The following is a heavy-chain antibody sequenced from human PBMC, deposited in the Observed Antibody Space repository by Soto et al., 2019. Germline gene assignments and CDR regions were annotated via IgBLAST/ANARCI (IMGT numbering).Heavy chain of an antibody. D-gene: IGHD3-10*01. CDR1: GGSISSSSYY. J-gene: IGHJ4*02. Sequence: QLQLQESGPGLVKPSETLSLTCTVSGGSISSSSYYWGWIRQPPGKGLEWIGSIYYSGSTYYNPSLKSRVTRSEDTSKNQLSLKLSSVTAEDTAVYYCASSPGGLYDYWGQGTLVTVSS. CDR2: IYYSGST. V-gene: IGHV4-39*01. CDR3: ASSPGGLYDY.